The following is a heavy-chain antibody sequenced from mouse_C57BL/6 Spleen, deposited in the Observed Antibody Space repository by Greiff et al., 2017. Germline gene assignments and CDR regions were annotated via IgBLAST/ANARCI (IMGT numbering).Heavy chain of an antibody. CDR2: ISYDGSN. J-gene: IGHJ4*01. CDR1: GYSITSGYY. V-gene: IGHV3-6*01. CDR3: AREGIYYDYDDYYAMDY. Sequence: EVKLMESGPGLVKPSQSLSLTCSVTGYSITSGYYWNWIRQFPGNKLEWMGYISYDGSNNYNPSLKNRISITRDTSKNQFFLKLNSVTTEDTATYYCAREGIYYDYDDYYAMDYWGQGTSVTVSS. D-gene: IGHD2-4*01.